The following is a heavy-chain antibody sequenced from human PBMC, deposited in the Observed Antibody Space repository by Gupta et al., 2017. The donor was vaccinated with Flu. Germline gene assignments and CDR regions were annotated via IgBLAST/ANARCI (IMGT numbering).Heavy chain of an antibody. D-gene: IGHD6-13*01. V-gene: IGHV3-23*01. CDR3: AKSFRETGIAAAGTTS. J-gene: IGHJ5*02. Sequence: EVQLLESGGGLVQPGGSLRLSCAASGFTFSSYAMSWVRQAPGKGLEWVSAISGSGGSTYYADSVKGRFTISRDNSKNTLYLQMNSLRAEDTAVYYCAKSFRETGIAAAGTTSWGQGTLVTVSS. CDR1: GFTFSSYA. CDR2: ISGSGGST.